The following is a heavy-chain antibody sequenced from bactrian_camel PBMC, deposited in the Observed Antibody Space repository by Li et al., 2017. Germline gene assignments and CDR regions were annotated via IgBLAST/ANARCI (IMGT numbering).Heavy chain of an antibody. Sequence: HVQLVESEGDLVRPGGSLRLSCAASGFTFSDYTMTWVRQAPGKGLEWVASIYTGSSPQYTGGETTFYADSVKGRFTISSAGNTLYLQMNSLKPGDTAVYYCAADLAVTFCAGGVCLPPDRYWGQGTQVTVS. V-gene: IGHV3-2*01. CDR2: IYTGSSPQYTGGETT. J-gene: IGHJ4*01. CDR3: AADLAVTFCAGGVCLPPDRY. CDR1: GFTFSDYT. D-gene: IGHD7*01.